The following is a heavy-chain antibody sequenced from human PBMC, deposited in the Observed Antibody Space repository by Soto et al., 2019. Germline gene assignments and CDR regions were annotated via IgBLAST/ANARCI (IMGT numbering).Heavy chain of an antibody. V-gene: IGHV4-39*01. CDR2: IYYSGST. J-gene: IGHJ5*02. Sequence: SETLSLTCTVSGGSISSSGYYWGWIRQPPGKGLEWIGSIYYSGSTYYNPSLKSRVTISVDTSKNQFSLNLSSVTVADTAVYYCARHTGRDQYVILTGYYSRGNWFDPWGQGNLVTVSS. CDR1: GGSISSSGYY. CDR3: ARHTGRDQYVILTGYYSRGNWFDP. D-gene: IGHD3-9*01.